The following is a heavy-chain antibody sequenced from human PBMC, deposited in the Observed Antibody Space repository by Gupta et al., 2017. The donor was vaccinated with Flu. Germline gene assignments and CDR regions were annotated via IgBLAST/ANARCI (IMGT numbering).Heavy chain of an antibody. J-gene: IGHJ4*02. CDR1: GGTFSSYA. CDR3: AREGVRWRAPGDSSSSHHFDY. D-gene: IGHD6-6*01. V-gene: IGHV1-69*01. CDR2: IIPIFGTA. Sequence: EVKKPGSSVKVSCKASGGTFSSYAISWVRQAPGQGLEWMGGIIPIFGTANYAQKFQGRVTITADESTSTAYMELSSLRSEDTAVYYCAREGVRWRAPGDSSSSHHFDYWGQGTLVTVSS.